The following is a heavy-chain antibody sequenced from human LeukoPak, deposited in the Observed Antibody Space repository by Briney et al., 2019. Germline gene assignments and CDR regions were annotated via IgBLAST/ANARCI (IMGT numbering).Heavy chain of an antibody. CDR2: IRHDETRI. Sequence: QPGGSLRLSCAASGFTFSRYGMHWVRQAPGEGLECVAFIRHDETRIFYGASVKGRFTISRDNSKNMVYLQLNSLSAEDTALYYCAKSVIPNSYQGTYYMDVWGKGTTVTVFS. CDR3: AKSVIPNSYQGTYYMDV. J-gene: IGHJ6*03. CDR1: GFTFSRYG. V-gene: IGHV3-30*02. D-gene: IGHD3-16*02.